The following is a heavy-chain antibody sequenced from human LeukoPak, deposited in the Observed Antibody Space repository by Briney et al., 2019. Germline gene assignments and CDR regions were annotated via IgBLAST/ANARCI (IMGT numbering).Heavy chain of an antibody. CDR2: INPTGSST. CDR3: ARDNSLGDNAWWFDP. Sequence: ASVKVSRKASGYTFTSYYMHWVRQAPGQGLEWMGLINPTGSSTAYAQKFQGRVTMTRDMSTSTDYMELSSLRSDDTAIYYCARDNSLGDNAWWFDPWGQGTLVTVSS. J-gene: IGHJ5*02. D-gene: IGHD1-26*01. CDR1: GYTFTSYY. V-gene: IGHV1-46*01.